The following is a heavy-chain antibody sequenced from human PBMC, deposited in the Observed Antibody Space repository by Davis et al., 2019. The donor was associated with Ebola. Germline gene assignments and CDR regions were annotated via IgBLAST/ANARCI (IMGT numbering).Heavy chain of an antibody. Sequence: GESLKISCAASGFTFSSYEMNWVRQAPGKGLEWVSYISSSGSTIYYADSVKGRFTISRDNAKNSLYLQMNSLRAEDTAVYYCARGDSSSWYSEANFAYWGQGTLVTVSS. J-gene: IGHJ4*02. CDR3: ARGDSSSWYSEANFAY. CDR2: ISSSGSTI. D-gene: IGHD6-13*01. CDR1: GFTFSSYE. V-gene: IGHV3-48*03.